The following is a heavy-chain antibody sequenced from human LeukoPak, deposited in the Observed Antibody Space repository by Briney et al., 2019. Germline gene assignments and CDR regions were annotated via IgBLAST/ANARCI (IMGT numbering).Heavy chain of an antibody. Sequence: GGSLRLSCAASGFTFSTYWMHWVRQAPGKGLVWVSRINTDGSSTSYADSVKGRFTISRDNAKNTLYLQMNSLRAEDTAVYYCARGGESGAVAVTGIGYWGQGTLVTVSS. V-gene: IGHV3-74*01. J-gene: IGHJ4*02. CDR2: INTDGSST. CDR3: ARGGESGAVAVTGIGY. CDR1: GFTFSTYW. D-gene: IGHD6-19*01.